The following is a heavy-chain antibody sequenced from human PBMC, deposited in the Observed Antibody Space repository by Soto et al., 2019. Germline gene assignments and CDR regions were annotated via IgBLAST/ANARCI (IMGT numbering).Heavy chain of an antibody. D-gene: IGHD2-2*01. CDR2: ISSSSSTI. CDR1: GFTFSSYS. V-gene: IGHV3-48*01. CDR3: ARDGDKYQLLDNWFDP. J-gene: IGHJ5*02. Sequence: GGSLRLSCAASGFTFSSYSMNWVRQAPGKGLEWVSYISSSSSTIYYADSVEGRFTISRDNAKNSLYLQMDSLRAEDTAVYYCARDGDKYQLLDNWFDPWGQGTLVTVSS.